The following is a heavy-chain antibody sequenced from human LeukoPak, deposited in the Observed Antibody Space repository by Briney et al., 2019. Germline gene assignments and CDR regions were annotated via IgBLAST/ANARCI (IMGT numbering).Heavy chain of an antibody. Sequence: PGGSLRLSCAASGFTFSSYTMTRVRQPPGKGLEWVSVISGNGGTTYYADSLKGRFTISRDNSKNTLYLQMSSLRADDTAVYYCAKGRTGYLPGFWGQGTLVTVSS. CDR1: GFTFSSYT. CDR3: AKGRTGYLPGF. D-gene: IGHD1-14*01. V-gene: IGHV3-23*01. J-gene: IGHJ4*02. CDR2: ISGNGGTT.